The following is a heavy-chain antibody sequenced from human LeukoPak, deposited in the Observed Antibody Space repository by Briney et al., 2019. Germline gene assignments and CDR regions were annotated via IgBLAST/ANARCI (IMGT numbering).Heavy chain of an antibody. V-gene: IGHV3-23*01. CDR3: AKGGVATSASPSYFDY. J-gene: IGHJ4*02. CDR2: ISASGGST. D-gene: IGHD5-12*01. CDR1: GFTFSSYA. Sequence: GGSLRLSCAASGFTFSSYAMSWVRQAPGKGREWVSAISASGGSTYYAESVKGRFTISRDNSKNTLYLQMNSVRAEDTAVYYCAKGGVATSASPSYFDYWGQGTLVTVSS.